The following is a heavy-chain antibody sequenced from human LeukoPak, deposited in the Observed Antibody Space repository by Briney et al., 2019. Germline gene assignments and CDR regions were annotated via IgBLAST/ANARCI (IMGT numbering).Heavy chain of an antibody. CDR1: GFTFSSYS. CDR2: ISSSSSTI. Sequence: GGSLRLSCAASGFTFSSYSMNWVRQAPGKGLEWVSYISSSSSTIYYADSVKGRFTISRDNAKNSLYLQMNSLRAEDTAVYYCARGGKHVIAVAGTGISVGAFDIWGQGTMVTVSS. CDR3: ARGGKHVIAVAGTGISVGAFDI. D-gene: IGHD6-19*01. V-gene: IGHV3-48*01. J-gene: IGHJ3*02.